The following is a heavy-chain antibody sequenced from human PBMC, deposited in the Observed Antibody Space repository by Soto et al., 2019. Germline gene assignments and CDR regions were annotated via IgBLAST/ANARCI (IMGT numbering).Heavy chain of an antibody. D-gene: IGHD3-3*01. CDR1: GFTFSNAW. V-gene: IGHV3-15*07. J-gene: IGHJ4*02. CDR3: TTDFLTVRFLEWLNY. Sequence: GGSLRLSCAASGFTFSNAWMNWVRQAPGKGLEWVGRIKSKTDGGTTDYAAPVKGRFTISRDDSKNTLYLQMNSLKTEDTAVYYCTTDFLTVRFLEWLNYWGQGTLVTVSS. CDR2: IKSKTDGGTT.